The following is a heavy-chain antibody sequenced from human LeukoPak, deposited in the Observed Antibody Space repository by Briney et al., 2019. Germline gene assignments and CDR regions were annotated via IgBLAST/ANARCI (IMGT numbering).Heavy chain of an antibody. D-gene: IGHD3-16*01. J-gene: IGHJ6*02. CDR3: ARGGGLDV. CDR2: INHNGNVN. V-gene: IGHV3-7*03. CDR1: GFTFSSYW. Sequence: GGSLRLSCAAFGFTFSSYWMNWARQAPGKGLEWVASINHNGNVNHYVDSVKGRFTISRDNAKNSLYLQMSNLRAEDTAVYFCARGGGLDVWGQGATVTVSS.